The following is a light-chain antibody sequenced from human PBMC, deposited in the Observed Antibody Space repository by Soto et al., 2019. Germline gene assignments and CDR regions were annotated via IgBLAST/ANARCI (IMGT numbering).Light chain of an antibody. J-gene: IGKJ4*01. V-gene: IGKV1-33*01. CDR1: QDISNY. Sequence: DIQMTQSPSSLSASVGDRVTITCQASQDISNYLNWYQQKPGKAPKLLIYDASNLKTGVPSRFSGGGSGTDFTFTISSLQPEDIATYYCQQYDNLLTFGGGTKVEIK. CDR2: DAS. CDR3: QQYDNLLT.